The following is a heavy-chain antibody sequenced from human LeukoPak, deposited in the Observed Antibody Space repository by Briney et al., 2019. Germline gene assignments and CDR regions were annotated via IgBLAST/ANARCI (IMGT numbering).Heavy chain of an antibody. CDR2: AHPATSII. Sequence: GDSLKISCKGPEYDFANYWIGRVRQTPGRGLEWMGIAHPATSIIHYRPSFQGQVTISFDRSLSTAYLQWTSLEASDSGMYFCARRKFYDTYLDPWGRGTLVGVSS. CDR3: ARRKFYDTYLDP. V-gene: IGHV5-51*01. D-gene: IGHD2/OR15-2a*01. J-gene: IGHJ5*02. CDR1: EYDFANYW.